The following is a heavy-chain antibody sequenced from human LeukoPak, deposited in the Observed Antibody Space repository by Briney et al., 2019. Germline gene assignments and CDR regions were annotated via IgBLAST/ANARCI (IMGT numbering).Heavy chain of an antibody. D-gene: IGHD6-19*01. Sequence: PPETLSLTCAVYGGSFSGYYWSWIRQPPGKGLEWIGEINHSGSTNYNPSLKSQVTISVDTSKNQFSLKLSSVTAADTAVYYCARGRDSSGWYSYYYYMDVWGKGTTVTISS. J-gene: IGHJ6*03. V-gene: IGHV4-34*01. CDR2: INHSGST. CDR3: ARGRDSSGWYSYYYYMDV. CDR1: GGSFSGYY.